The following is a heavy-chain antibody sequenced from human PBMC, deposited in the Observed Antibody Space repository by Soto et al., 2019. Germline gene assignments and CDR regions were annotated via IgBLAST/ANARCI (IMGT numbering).Heavy chain of an antibody. V-gene: IGHV1-8*01. CDR2: MNPNSGRT. J-gene: IGHJ5*02. Sequence: QVQLVQSGAEVKKPGASVKVSCSASGYTFTSSDVSWVRQASGQGLGWMGWMNPNSGRTGYSQKFQARVTWTRNISISTAYMELHSLTSEDTSVSYCARGRVCSNYCAPWGQGTLVTVSS. CDR3: ARGRVCSNYCAP. CDR1: GYTFTSSD. D-gene: IGHD2-15*01.